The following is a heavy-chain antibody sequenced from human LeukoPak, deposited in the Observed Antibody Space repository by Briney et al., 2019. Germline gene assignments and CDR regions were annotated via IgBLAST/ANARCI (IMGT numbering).Heavy chain of an antibody. CDR1: GYTFTSYY. CDR3: ARSSASIDY. J-gene: IGHJ4*02. Sequence: ASAKVSCMASGYTFTSYYMHWVRQAPGQGLEWMGIINPSGGSTSYAQKFQGKVTMTRDTSTGAVFMELSSLRSEDTAVYYCARSSASIDYWGQGTLVTVSS. D-gene: IGHD6-6*01. V-gene: IGHV1-46*01. CDR2: INPSGGST.